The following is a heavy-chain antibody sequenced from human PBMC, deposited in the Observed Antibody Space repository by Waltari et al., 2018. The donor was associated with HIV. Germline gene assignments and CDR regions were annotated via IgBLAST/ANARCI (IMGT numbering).Heavy chain of an antibody. J-gene: IGHJ6*02. CDR3: ARRGVLTYYYTMDV. CDR2: KWYDGSNK. V-gene: IGHV3-33*01. Sequence: QVQLVESGGGVVQPGRSLRLPWSASGFTFSSVGVHWVRQAPGRGLEGVAVKWYDGSNKDYADSGKGRFSISKDNSKNSLYLQMNSLRAEDTAVYFCARRGVLTYYYTMDVWGQGTTVTVSS. D-gene: IGHD3-10*01. CDR1: GFTFSSVG.